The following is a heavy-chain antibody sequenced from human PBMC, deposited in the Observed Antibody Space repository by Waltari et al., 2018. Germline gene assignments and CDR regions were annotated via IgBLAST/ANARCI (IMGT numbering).Heavy chain of an antibody. D-gene: IGHD1-26*01. V-gene: IGHV4-31*03. Sequence: QVQLQESGPGLVKPSQTLSLICIVSGDSIRSGGYYWTWIRQHPGKALEWVGIIHHTGSTSYNPSLKNRVTIESDTSENQFSLKLTSVTAADTAVYYCARKYSGSLDPFDYWGQGTLVTVSS. J-gene: IGHJ4*02. CDR1: GDSIRSGGYY. CDR3: ARKYSGSLDPFDY. CDR2: IHHTGST.